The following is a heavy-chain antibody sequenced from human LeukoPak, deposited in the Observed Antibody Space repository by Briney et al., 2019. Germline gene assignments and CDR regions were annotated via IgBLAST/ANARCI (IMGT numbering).Heavy chain of an antibody. CDR2: IYPGDSDA. D-gene: IGHD1-20*01. CDR3: ARRPITGSASGTFDI. J-gene: IGHJ3*02. V-gene: IGHV5-51*01. Sequence: GDSLKISCKGSGYTFINYWIGWVRQMPGKGLECMGIIYPGDSDARYSPSFQGQVTMSADKSITTAYLQWSSLKASDTAMYFCARRPITGSASGTFDIWGLGTLAIVSS. CDR1: GYTFINYW.